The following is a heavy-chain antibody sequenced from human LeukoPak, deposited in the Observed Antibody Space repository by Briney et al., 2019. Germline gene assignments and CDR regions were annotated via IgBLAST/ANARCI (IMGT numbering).Heavy chain of an antibody. CDR2: INQDGREK. CDR3: ARVHARVIAAAGMRSIPFDY. Sequence: GGSLRLSCAASGFTFSSYWMSWVRQAPGKGLEWVANINQDGREKYYVCSVNGRLTIARDNAKNSLYLQMNSLRAEDTAVYYCARVHARVIAAAGMRSIPFDYWGKGPLVTVSS. CDR1: GFTFSSYW. V-gene: IGHV3-7*01. J-gene: IGHJ4*02. D-gene: IGHD6-13*01.